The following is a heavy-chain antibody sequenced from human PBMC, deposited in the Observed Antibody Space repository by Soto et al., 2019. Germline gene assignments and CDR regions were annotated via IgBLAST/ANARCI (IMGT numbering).Heavy chain of an antibody. CDR1: GGSISSGGYY. Sequence: QVQLQESGPGLVKPSQTLSLTCTVSGGSISSGGYYWSWIRQHPGKGLEWIGYIYYSGSTYYNPSLKSRVNITVDTSKNPFSPKLSSLTAADTAVDYWANYCSGSYYPNYHFYYWGQGTLVTVSS. V-gene: IGHV4-31*03. D-gene: IGHD3-10*01. CDR3: ANYCSGSYYPNYHFYY. CDR2: IYYSGST. J-gene: IGHJ4*02.